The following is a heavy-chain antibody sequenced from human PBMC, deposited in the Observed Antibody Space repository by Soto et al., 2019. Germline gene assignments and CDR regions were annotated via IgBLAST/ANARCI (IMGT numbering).Heavy chain of an antibody. Sequence: PGGSRRPSCASSAFTLSMSAVNWVRQAPGKGLEWVSYISDSGDRTYYADSVKGRFTISRDRSKNTVSLQMDSLRAEDTAVYYCAKDRGIIVMAGDAFDVWGQGTKVTV. D-gene: IGHD3-16*02. CDR3: AKDRGIIVMAGDAFDV. V-gene: IGHV3-23*01. CDR2: ISDSGDRT. CDR1: AFTLSMSA. J-gene: IGHJ3*01.